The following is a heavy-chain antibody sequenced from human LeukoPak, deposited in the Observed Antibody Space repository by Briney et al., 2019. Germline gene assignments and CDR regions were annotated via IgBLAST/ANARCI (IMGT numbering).Heavy chain of an antibody. J-gene: IGHJ4*02. CDR1: GGSISSSSYY. Sequence: SETLSLTCTVSGGSISSSSYYWGWIRQPPGKGLEWIGSIYYSGSTYYNPSLKSRVTISVDTSKNQFSLKLSSVTAADTAVYYCARDFTGYCSSTSCYTNTPVDYWGQGTLVTVS. D-gene: IGHD2-2*02. CDR2: IYYSGST. CDR3: ARDFTGYCSSTSCYTNTPVDY. V-gene: IGHV4-39*07.